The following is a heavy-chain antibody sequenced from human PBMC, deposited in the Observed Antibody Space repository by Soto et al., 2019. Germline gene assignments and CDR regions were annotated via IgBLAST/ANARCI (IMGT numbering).Heavy chain of an antibody. CDR1: GGPISSGDYY. CDR2: IYSGGST. CDR3: ARLDTRNDAYDA. J-gene: IGHJ5*02. V-gene: IGHV3-53*01. D-gene: IGHD5-18*01. Sequence: QPSETLSLTCTVSGGPISSGDYYWSWIRQPPGKGLEWVSVIYSGGSTYYATYLKSRFTISRDNSQHTLYLQMNTLRAEDTDVYYCARLDTRNDAYDAWGQGNPVTVSS.